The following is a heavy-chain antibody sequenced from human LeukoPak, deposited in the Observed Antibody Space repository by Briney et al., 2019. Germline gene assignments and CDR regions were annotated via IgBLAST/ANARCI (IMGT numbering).Heavy chain of an antibody. D-gene: IGHD5-12*01. V-gene: IGHV1-2*02. Sequence: ASVKVSCEASGYTFTSYYMHWVRQAPGQGLEWMGMINPNSGGTNYAQKFQGRVTMTRDTSISTAYMELSRLRSDDTAVYYCARVLYSGYDFAYWGQGTLVTVSS. J-gene: IGHJ4*02. CDR1: GYTFTSYY. CDR2: INPNSGGT. CDR3: ARVLYSGYDFAY.